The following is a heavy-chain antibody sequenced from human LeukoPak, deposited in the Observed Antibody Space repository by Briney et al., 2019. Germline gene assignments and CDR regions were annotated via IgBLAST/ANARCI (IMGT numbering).Heavy chain of an antibody. J-gene: IGHJ3*02. CDR3: ARAGYGGYYRLDAFDI. CDR1: GYTFTSYA. D-gene: IGHD3-3*01. V-gene: IGHV7-4-1*02. Sequence: ASVKVSCKASGYTFTSYAMNWVRQAPGQGLEWMGWINTNTGNPTYAQGFTGRFVFSLDTSVSTAYLQISSLKAEDTAVYYCARAGYGGYYRLDAFDIWGQGTMVTVSS. CDR2: INTNTGNP.